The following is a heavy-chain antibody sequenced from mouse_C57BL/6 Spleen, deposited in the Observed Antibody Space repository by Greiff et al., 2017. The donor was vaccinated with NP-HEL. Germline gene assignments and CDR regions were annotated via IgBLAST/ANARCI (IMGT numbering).Heavy chain of an antibody. Sequence: QVHVKQPGAELVKPGASVKLSCKASGYTFTSYWMQWVKQRPGQGLEWIGEIDPSDSYTNYNQKFKGKATLTVDTSSSTAYMQLSSLTSEDSAVYYCARTGTLFDYWGQGTTLTVSS. V-gene: IGHV1-50*01. CDR2: IDPSDSYT. CDR3: ARTGTLFDY. CDR1: GYTFTSYW. J-gene: IGHJ2*01. D-gene: IGHD4-1*01.